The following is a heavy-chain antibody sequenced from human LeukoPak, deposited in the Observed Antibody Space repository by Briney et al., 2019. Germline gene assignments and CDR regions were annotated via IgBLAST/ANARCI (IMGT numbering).Heavy chain of an antibody. CDR2: IYYRGST. D-gene: IGHD5-12*01. V-gene: IGHV4-30-4*01. CDR1: GGSLSSGDYY. J-gene: IGHJ4*02. Sequence: ASETLSLTCTVSGGSLSSGDYYWGWIRQPPGKGLEWIGYIYYRGSTYYNPSLRSRVTISVDTSKNQFSLKLSSVTAADTAVYYCAMTRGYSGYDNDYWGQGTLVTVSS. CDR3: AMTRGYSGYDNDY.